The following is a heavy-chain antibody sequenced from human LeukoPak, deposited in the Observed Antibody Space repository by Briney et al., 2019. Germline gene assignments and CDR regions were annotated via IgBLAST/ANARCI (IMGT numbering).Heavy chain of an antibody. Sequence: PGGSLRLSCAASGFTFSSYGIHWVRQAPGKGLEWVAVISYDGSNKYYADSVKGRFTISRDNSKNTLYLQMNNLRAEDTAVYYCPKDDAFDIWGQGTMVTVSS. J-gene: IGHJ3*02. CDR1: GFTFSSYG. CDR3: PKDDAFDI. CDR2: ISYDGSNK. V-gene: IGHV3-30*18.